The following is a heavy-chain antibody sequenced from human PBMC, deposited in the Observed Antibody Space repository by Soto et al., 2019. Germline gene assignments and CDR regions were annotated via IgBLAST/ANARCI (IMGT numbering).Heavy chain of an antibody. CDR1: GFTFSSYA. V-gene: IGHV3-23*01. CDR3: AKDDYYESSGYFCFDY. J-gene: IGHJ4*02. D-gene: IGHD3-22*01. CDR2: ISGSGGST. Sequence: EVQLLESGGGLVQPGGSLRLSCAASGFTFSSYAMSWVRQAPGKGLECVSGISGSGGSTYYADSVKGRFTVSRDNSKNTLYLQVNSLKDEDTAVYFCAKDDYYESSGYFCFDYWGQGVLVTVSS.